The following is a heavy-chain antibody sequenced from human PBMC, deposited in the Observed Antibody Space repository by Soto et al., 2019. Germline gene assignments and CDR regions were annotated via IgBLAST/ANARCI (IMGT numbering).Heavy chain of an antibody. D-gene: IGHD3-3*01. Sequence: ASVKVSCKASGYTFTSYAMHWVRQAPGQRLEWMGWINAGNGNTKYPQKFQGRVTITRDTSASTAYMELSSLRSEDTAVYYCARSLRIAVYDFWSGSRLDPWGQGTLVTVSS. V-gene: IGHV1-3*01. J-gene: IGHJ5*02. CDR1: GYTFTSYA. CDR3: ARSLRIAVYDFWSGSRLDP. CDR2: INAGNGNT.